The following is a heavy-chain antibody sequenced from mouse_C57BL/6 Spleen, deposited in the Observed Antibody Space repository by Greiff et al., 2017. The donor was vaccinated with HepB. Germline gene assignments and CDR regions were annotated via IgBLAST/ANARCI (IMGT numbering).Heavy chain of an antibody. D-gene: IGHD1-1*01. CDR3: ASGVITTEEGFAY. V-gene: IGHV5-17*01. Sequence: EVRLVESGGGLVKPGGSLKLSCAASGFTFSDYGMHWVRQAPEKGLEWVAYISSGSSTIYYADTVKGRFTISRDNAKNTLFLQMTSLRSEDTAMYYCASGVITTEEGFAYWGQGTLVTVSA. CDR2: ISSGSSTI. J-gene: IGHJ3*01. CDR1: GFTFSDYG.